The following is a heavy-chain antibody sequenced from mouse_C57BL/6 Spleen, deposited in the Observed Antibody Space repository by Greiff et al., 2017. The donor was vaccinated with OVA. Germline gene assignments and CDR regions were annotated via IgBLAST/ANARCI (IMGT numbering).Heavy chain of an antibody. CDR2: IYPGSGST. CDR1: GYTFTSYW. CDR3: ARLGGYPAWFAY. J-gene: IGHJ3*01. D-gene: IGHD2-2*01. V-gene: IGHV1-55*01. Sequence: QVQLKQSGAELVKPGASVKMSCKASGYTFTSYWITWVKQRPGQGLEWIGDIYPGSGSTNYNEKFKSKATLTVDTSSSTAYMQLSSLTSEDSAVYYCARLGGYPAWFAYWGQGTLVTVSA.